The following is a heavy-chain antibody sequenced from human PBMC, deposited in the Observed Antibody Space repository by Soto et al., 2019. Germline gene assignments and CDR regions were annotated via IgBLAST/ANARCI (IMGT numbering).Heavy chain of an antibody. D-gene: IGHD3-10*01. J-gene: IGHJ4*02. CDR2: IYYSGST. CDR1: GGSISSYY. V-gene: IGHV4-59*08. CDR3: ARQDGGFDY. Sequence: QVQLQESGPGLVKPSETLSLTCTVSGGSISSYYWSWIRQPPGKGLEWIGYIYYSGSTNYNPSLKSRVTISVDASKNQFSLKLSSVTAADTAVYYCARQDGGFDYWGQGTLVTVSS.